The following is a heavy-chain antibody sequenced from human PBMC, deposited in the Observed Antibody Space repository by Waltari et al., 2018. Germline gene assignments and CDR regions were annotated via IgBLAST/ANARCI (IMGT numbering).Heavy chain of an antibody. D-gene: IGHD5-18*01. J-gene: IGHJ4*02. V-gene: IGHV4-59*01. Sequence: QVQLQESGPGLVKPSETLSLTCTVSGGSISSYYWSWIRQPPGKGLEWIGYIYYSGSTNYNPSLKSRVTISVDTSKNQFSLKLSSVTAADTAVYYCARVSRGISYGEDYWGQGTLVTVSS. CDR1: GGSISSYY. CDR3: ARVSRGISYGEDY. CDR2: IYYSGST.